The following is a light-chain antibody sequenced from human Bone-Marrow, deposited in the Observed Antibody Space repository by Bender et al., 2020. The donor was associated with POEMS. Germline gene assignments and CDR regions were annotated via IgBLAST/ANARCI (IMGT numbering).Light chain of an antibody. J-gene: IGLJ2*01. CDR1: SSDVGGFNS. V-gene: IGLV2-8*01. CDR3: SSYAGTTVI. Sequence: QSALTQPASVSGSPGQSITITCTGTSSDVGGFNSVSWYQQHPDRAPKLIMYEVNKRPSGVPDRFSGSRSGNAASLTVSGLQTDDEADYYCSSYAGTTVIFGGGTKLTVL. CDR2: EVN.